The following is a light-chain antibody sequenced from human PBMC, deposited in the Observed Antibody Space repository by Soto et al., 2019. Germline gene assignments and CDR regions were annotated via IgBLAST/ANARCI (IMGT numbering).Light chain of an antibody. CDR2: DAS. Sequence: DIKVTNNTSALSASVEYSFTLNCRASQNVNDYLAWYQHKPGNSPKVLIYDASTLERGVPSSFSGSGSGTEFSLSSIGLQADDLATYIRHPASSHGKFGQGTTVDIK. CDR3: HPASSHGK. CDR1: QNVNDY. V-gene: IGKV1-5*01. J-gene: IGKJ1*01.